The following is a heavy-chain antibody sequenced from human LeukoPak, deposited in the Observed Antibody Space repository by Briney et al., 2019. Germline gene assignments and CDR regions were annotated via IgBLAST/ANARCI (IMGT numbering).Heavy chain of an antibody. D-gene: IGHD1-26*01. J-gene: IGHJ3*02. Sequence: HPGGSLRLSCAASGFTFSSYAMHWVRQAPGRGLEWVAVISYDGSNKYYADSVKGRFTISRDNSKNTLYLLMNSLRAEDTALYYCARDSSGSYYSQDAFDIWGQGTMVTVSS. CDR3: ARDSSGSYYSQDAFDI. V-gene: IGHV3-30-3*01. CDR2: ISYDGSNK. CDR1: GFTFSSYA.